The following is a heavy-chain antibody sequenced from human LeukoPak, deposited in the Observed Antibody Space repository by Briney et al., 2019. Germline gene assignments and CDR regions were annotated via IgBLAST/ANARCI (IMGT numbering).Heavy chain of an antibody. Sequence: SETLSLTCTVSGYSISSGYYWGWIRQPPGKGLEWIGSIYHSGSTYYNPSLKSRVTISVDTSKNQFSLKLSSVTAADTAVYYCARDPRSSGWYDYWGQGTLVTVSS. D-gene: IGHD6-19*01. CDR2: IYHSGST. J-gene: IGHJ4*02. V-gene: IGHV4-38-2*02. CDR1: GYSISSGYY. CDR3: ARDPRSSGWYDY.